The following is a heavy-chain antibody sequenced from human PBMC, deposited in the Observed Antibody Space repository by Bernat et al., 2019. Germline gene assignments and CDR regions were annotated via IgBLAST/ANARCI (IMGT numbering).Heavy chain of an antibody. CDR1: GGTFSSYT. V-gene: IGHV1-69*02. D-gene: IGHD3-10*01. Sequence: QVQLVQSGAEVKKPGSSVKVSCKASGGTFSSYTISWVRQAPGQGLEWMGRIIPILGIANYAQKFQGIVTITADKSTSTAYMELSSLRSEDTAVYYCARVEIYCSGSSADCWGQGTLVTVSS. J-gene: IGHJ4*02. CDR3: ARVEIYCSGSSADC. CDR2: IIPILGIA.